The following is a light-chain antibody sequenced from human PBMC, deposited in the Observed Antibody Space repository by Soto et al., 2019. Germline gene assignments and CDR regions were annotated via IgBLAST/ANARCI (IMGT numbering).Light chain of an antibody. CDR2: NTN. Sequence: QAVVTPESSFSVSPGGTVTLTCGLSSASVSTSYYPSWYQQTPGQAPRTLIYNTNTRSSGVPDRFSGSILGDKAALTITGAQADDESDYYCVLYMGSGISVFGGGTQLTVL. V-gene: IGLV8-61*01. CDR1: SASVSTSYY. CDR3: VLYMGSGISV. J-gene: IGLJ3*02.